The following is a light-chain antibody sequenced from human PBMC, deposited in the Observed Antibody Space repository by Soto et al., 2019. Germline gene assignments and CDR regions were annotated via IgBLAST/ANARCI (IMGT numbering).Light chain of an antibody. V-gene: IGLV2-14*03. Sequence: QSALTQPASVSGSPGQSITISCTCTSSDVGGYNYVSWYQHHPGKAPKLLIYDVSNRPSGVSNRFSGSKSDNTASLTISGLQPEDEADYYCSSYTTSNTRQIVFVTGTKVSVL. CDR3: SSYTTSNTRQIV. CDR2: DVS. J-gene: IGLJ1*01. CDR1: SSDVGGYNY.